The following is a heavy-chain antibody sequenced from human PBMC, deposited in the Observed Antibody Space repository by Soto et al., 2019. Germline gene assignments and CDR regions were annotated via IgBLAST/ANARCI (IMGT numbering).Heavy chain of an antibody. V-gene: IGHV4-31*03. CDR3: ARTKCSGGSCYSWSLDY. CDR1: GGSITTGGYY. D-gene: IGHD2-15*01. Sequence: TLSLTCTVSGGSITTGGYYWSWIRQLPGKGLEWIGHRYYSESTYYNPSLESRVSISLDTSKNQFSLKLSFVTAADTAMYYCARTKCSGGSCYSWSLDYWGQGT. J-gene: IGHJ4*02. CDR2: RYYSEST.